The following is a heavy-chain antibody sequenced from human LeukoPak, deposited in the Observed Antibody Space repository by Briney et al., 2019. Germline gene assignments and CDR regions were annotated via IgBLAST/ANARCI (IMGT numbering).Heavy chain of an antibody. CDR2: INAHNGDT. D-gene: IGHD2-21*02. Sequence: GASVKVSCKASGYTFTNYAIHWVRQAPGQRLEWMGWINAHNGDTKYSQKFQGRVAITRDTSANIVYMELSTLRFGDTAVYYCARGSTSDWPLEYWGRGILVTVSS. V-gene: IGHV1-3*01. CDR1: GYTFTNYA. J-gene: IGHJ4*02. CDR3: ARGSTSDWPLEY.